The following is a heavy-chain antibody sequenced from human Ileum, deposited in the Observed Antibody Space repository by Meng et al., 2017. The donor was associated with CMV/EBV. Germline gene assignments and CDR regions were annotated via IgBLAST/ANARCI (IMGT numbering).Heavy chain of an antibody. J-gene: IGHJ5*01. D-gene: IGHD5-12*01. CDR2: INSDGSRT. Sequence: ESLKISCAASGFTFSDYWMHWVRQAPGKGLEWVSRINSDGSRTNYADSVAGRFTVSRENGENTVYLQMNSLRADDTAVYYCARVRVEERYEAKPFHWGVVGYRGPVTTGAANCFDSWGRGTLVTVSS. CDR1: GFTFSDYW. V-gene: IGHV3-74*01. CDR3: ARVRVEERYEAKPFHWGVVGYRGPVTTGAANCFDS.